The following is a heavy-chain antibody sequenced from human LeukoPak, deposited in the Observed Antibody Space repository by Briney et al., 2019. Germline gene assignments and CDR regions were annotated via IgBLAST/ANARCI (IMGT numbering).Heavy chain of an antibody. J-gene: IGHJ6*02. CDR3: ARDQGKGYYYYGMDV. V-gene: IGHV3-30-3*01. CDR2: ISSDGSSK. Sequence: PGGSLRLSCAASGFTFNDYAMHWVRQAPGKGLEWVAFISSDGSSKYYADSVRGRFTISRDNSKNTLYLQVNSLRAEDTAVYYCARDQGKGYYYYGMDVWGQGTTVTVSS. CDR1: GFTFNDYA.